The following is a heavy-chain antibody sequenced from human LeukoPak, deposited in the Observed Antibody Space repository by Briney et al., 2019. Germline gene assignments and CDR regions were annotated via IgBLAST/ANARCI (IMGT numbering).Heavy chain of an antibody. Sequence: GRSLRLSCAASGFTFSSYGMHWVRQAPGKGLEWVAVISYDGSNKYYADSVKGRFTISRDNSKNTLYLQMNSLRAEDTAVYYCAKSLMVRGVPSDYWGQGTLVTVSS. CDR1: GFTFSSYG. V-gene: IGHV3-30*18. J-gene: IGHJ4*02. D-gene: IGHD3-10*01. CDR2: ISYDGSNK. CDR3: AKSLMVRGVPSDY.